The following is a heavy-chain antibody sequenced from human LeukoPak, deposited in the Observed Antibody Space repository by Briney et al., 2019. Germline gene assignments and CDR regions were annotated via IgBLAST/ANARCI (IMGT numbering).Heavy chain of an antibody. CDR2: IIPVLGVS. CDR1: GGSFSSYV. J-gene: IGHJ5*02. Sequence: SVKVSCKASGGSFSSYVITWVRQAPGQGLEWMGRIIPVLGVSNFAQKFQGRVTITADKSTNTAHMELSSLRSEDTAVYYCARAPRDYYDSSGINWFDPWGQGTLVTVSS. CDR3: ARAPRDYYDSSGINWFDP. D-gene: IGHD3-22*01. V-gene: IGHV1-69*04.